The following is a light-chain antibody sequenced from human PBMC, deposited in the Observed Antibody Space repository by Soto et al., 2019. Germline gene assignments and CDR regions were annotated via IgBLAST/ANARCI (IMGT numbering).Light chain of an antibody. Sequence: DIQMTQSPASLAASLGDKNTISCRASQTISNYLNWYHQKPGLAPKILIYGSSTLQSGVPSTFSGSGSGTEFTLSISSLQPEDFGTYYCQQSYNVPFTFGPGTKVDIK. V-gene: IGKV1-39*01. CDR1: QTISNY. CDR2: GSS. CDR3: QQSYNVPFT. J-gene: IGKJ3*01.